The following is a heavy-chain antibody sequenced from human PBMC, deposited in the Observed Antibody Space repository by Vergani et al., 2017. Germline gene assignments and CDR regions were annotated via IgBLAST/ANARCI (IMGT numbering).Heavy chain of an antibody. CDR2: IYYSGST. V-gene: IGHV4-59*01. CDR1: GGSTSSYY. CDR3: ARGVRYYYGSGXYLERIYYYYYMDV. D-gene: IGHD3-10*01. Sequence: QVQLQESGPGLVKPSETLALTCTVSGGSTSSYYWSWIRQPPGKGLEWIGYIYYSGSTNYNPSLKSRVTISVDTSKNQFSLKLSSVTAADTAVYYCARGVRYYYGSGXYLERIYYYYYMDVWGKGTTVTVSS. J-gene: IGHJ6*03.